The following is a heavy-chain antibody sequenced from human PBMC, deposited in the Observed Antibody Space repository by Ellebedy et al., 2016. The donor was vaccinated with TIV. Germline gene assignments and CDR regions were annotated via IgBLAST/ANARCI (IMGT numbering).Heavy chain of an antibody. CDR2: ISYDGSDK. Sequence: GESLKISCEASGFIFTSYTLHWVRQAPGRGLEWVAVISYDGSDKYFADSVKGRFTISRDNSKSTLYLHMNSLRAEDTAVYYCARDGGSYGFRYFDYWGQGTVVTVSS. CDR1: GFIFTSYT. CDR3: ARDGGSYGFRYFDY. J-gene: IGHJ4*02. D-gene: IGHD1-26*01. V-gene: IGHV3-30*04.